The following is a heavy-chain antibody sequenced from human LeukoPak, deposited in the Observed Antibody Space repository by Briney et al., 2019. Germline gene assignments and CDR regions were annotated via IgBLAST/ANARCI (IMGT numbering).Heavy chain of an antibody. CDR1: GFTFSDYS. Sequence: GGSLGLSCAASGFTFSDYSMTWIRQAPGKGLEWVSYITGSSSYTNYADSVKGRFTISRDNAENSLYLQMNSLRAEDTAVYYCARGHYYGSGPYVFWGQGTLVTVSS. J-gene: IGHJ4*02. V-gene: IGHV3-11*06. CDR2: ITGSSSYT. CDR3: ARGHYYGSGPYVF. D-gene: IGHD3-10*01.